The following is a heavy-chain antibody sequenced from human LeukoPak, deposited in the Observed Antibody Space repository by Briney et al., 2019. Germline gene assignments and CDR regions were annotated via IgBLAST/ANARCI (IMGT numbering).Heavy chain of an antibody. CDR2: INCNSGGT. CDR3: ARDKATVTTPYFDY. V-gene: IGHV1-2*02. D-gene: IGHD4-17*01. Sequence: ASVKVSCKASGYTFTSYDINWVRQAPGQGLEWMGWINCNSGGTNYAQKFQGRVTMTRDTSISTVYMELSRLIFDDTAVYYCARDKATVTTPYFDYWGQGTQVTVSS. J-gene: IGHJ4*02. CDR1: GYTFTSYD.